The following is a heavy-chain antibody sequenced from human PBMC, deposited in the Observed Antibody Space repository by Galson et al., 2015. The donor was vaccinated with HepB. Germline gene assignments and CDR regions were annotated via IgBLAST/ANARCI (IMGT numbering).Heavy chain of an antibody. J-gene: IGHJ4*02. D-gene: IGHD2-2*01. CDR2: ISDDDVNK. Sequence: SLRLSCAASEFPYSSYAMHWVRQAPGKGLEWISLISDDDVNKYYAASVRGRFTVSRDNSKSTMYLQMSSLREDDTAVYYCAKPTTSGWSEGAFDSWGQGILVTVSS. V-gene: IGHV3-30*18. CDR1: EFPYSSYA. CDR3: AKPTTSGWSEGAFDS.